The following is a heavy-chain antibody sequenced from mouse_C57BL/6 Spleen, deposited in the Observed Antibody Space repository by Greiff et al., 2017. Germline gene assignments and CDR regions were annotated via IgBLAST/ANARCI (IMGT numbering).Heavy chain of an antibody. V-gene: IGHV1-62-2*01. D-gene: IGHD2-3*01. CDR3: ARHEERDGYHGYFDY. Sequence: QVQLQESGAELVKPGASVKLSCKASGYTFTEYTIHWVKQRSGQGLEWIGWFYPGSGSIKYNEKFKDKATLTADESSSTVYMELSRLTSEDSAVYFCARHEERDGYHGYFDYWGQGTTLTVSS. CDR1: GYTFTEYT. CDR2: FYPGSGSI. J-gene: IGHJ2*01.